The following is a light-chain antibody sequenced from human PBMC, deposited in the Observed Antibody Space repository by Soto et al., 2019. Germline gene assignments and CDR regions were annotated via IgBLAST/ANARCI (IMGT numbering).Light chain of an antibody. CDR2: GAS. J-gene: IGKJ2*01. Sequence: EIVMTQSPATLSVSPGERATLSCRASQSVSTRLAWYQQKPGQAPRLLIYGASTRATGIPARFSGSGSGTESTLPLSSLQSEDFAVYHCQQYNNWPPESTFGQGTKLEIK. CDR3: QQYNNWPPEST. CDR1: QSVSTR. V-gene: IGKV3D-15*01.